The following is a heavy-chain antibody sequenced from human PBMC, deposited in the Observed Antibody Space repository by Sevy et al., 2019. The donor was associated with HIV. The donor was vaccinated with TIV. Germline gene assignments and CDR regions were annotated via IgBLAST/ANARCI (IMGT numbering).Heavy chain of an antibody. J-gene: IGHJ4*02. CDR2: ISASGGSI. CDR1: GFTFSSYA. CDR3: AIARGLEVSPLDY. V-gene: IGHV3-23*01. D-gene: IGHD2-21*01. Sequence: GGSLRLSCAASGFTFSSYAMSWVRQAPGKGLEWVSGISASGGSIYYADSVKGRFTISRDISKNTLYLQMKSPRAEDTAVYYCAIARGLEVSPLDYWGQGTLVTVSS.